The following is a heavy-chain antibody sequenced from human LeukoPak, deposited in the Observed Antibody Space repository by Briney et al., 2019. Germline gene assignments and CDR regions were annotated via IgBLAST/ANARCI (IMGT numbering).Heavy chain of an antibody. CDR3: ASVEAVPVAGTIDY. D-gene: IGHD6-19*01. J-gene: IGHJ4*02. CDR2: IYYSGST. Sequence: PSETLSLTCTVSGGSISSSSYYWGWIRQPPGKGLEWIGSIYYSGSTYYNPSLKSRVTISVDTSKNQFSLKLSSVTAADTAVYYCASVEAVPVAGTIDYWGQGTLVTVSS. V-gene: IGHV4-39*07. CDR1: GGSISSSSYY.